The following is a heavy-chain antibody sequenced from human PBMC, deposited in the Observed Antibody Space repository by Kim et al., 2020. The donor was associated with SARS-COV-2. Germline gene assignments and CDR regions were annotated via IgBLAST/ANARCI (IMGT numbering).Heavy chain of an antibody. CDR2: RGGTT. Sequence: RGGTTYYADSVGGRFSISRDNSKNTMYLQMNSLRGEDTAVYYCARGASNYGYWGQGTLVTVSS. V-gene: IGHV3-53*01. J-gene: IGHJ4*02. CDR3: ARGASNYGY. D-gene: IGHD4-4*01.